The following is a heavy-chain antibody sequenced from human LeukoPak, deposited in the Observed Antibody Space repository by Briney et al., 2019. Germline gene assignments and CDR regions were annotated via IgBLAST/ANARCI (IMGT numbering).Heavy chain of an antibody. D-gene: IGHD6-13*01. Sequence: PGGSLRLSCAASGFSFSSYAINWVRQAPGRGLEWVSIIYSGGATYYADSVKGRFIISRDDSKNTLFLQMNSLRAEDTAVYYCAKDYSSSWADAFDIWGQGTMVTVSS. J-gene: IGHJ3*02. CDR3: AKDYSSSWADAFDI. CDR1: GFSFSSYA. V-gene: IGHV3-23*03. CDR2: IYSGGAT.